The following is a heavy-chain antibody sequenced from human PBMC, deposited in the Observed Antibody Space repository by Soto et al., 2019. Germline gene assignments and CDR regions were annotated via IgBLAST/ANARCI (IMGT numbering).Heavy chain of an antibody. CDR3: ARVSRYCSSTSCYDSFDY. CDR2: IYTSGST. V-gene: IGHV4-4*07. CDR1: GGSISSYY. J-gene: IGHJ4*02. Sequence: QVQLQESGPGLVKPSETLSLTCTVSGGSISSYYWSWIRQPAGTGLEWIGRIYTSGSTNYNPSLKSRVTMSVDTSKNQFSLKLSSVTAADTAVYYCARVSRYCSSTSCYDSFDYWGQGTLVTVSS. D-gene: IGHD2-2*01.